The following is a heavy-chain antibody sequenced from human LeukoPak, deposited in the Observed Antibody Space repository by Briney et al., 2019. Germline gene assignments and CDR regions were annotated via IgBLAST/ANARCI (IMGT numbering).Heavy chain of an antibody. CDR3: AKTWGNSAWQPLDY. J-gene: IGHJ4*02. CDR1: GFTFSNYA. CDR2: LSGTGGST. V-gene: IGHV3-23*01. Sequence: GGSLRLSCAASGFTFSNYAMSWVRQAPGKGLEWVSTLSGTGGSTYYADSVKGRFTISRDNSKSTLYLQMNSLRAEDTAIYYCAKTWGNSAWQPLDYWGQGTLVTVSS. D-gene: IGHD6-19*01.